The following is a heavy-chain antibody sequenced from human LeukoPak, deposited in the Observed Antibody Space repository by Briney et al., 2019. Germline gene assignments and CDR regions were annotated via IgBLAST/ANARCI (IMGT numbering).Heavy chain of an antibody. CDR3: AKADYSNKGDAFHV. J-gene: IGHJ3*01. CDR1: GFSFSGYE. CDR2: ISSGGSTK. V-gene: IGHV3-48*03. D-gene: IGHD4-11*01. Sequence: RPGGSLRLSCAASGFSFSGYEMNWVRQAPGKGLEWVSYISSGGSTKYYADSVKGRFTISRDNSKSSLYLQMNSLTTEDTALYYCAKADYSNKGDAFHVWGQGTLVTVSS.